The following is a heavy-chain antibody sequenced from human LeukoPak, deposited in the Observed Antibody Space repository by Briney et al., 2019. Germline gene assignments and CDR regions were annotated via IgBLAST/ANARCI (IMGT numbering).Heavy chain of an antibody. CDR2: IWHDGSKE. J-gene: IGHJ4*02. D-gene: IGHD3-22*01. Sequence: GGSLRLSCAASGFTFSTYVMHWVRQAPGKGLEWVAGIWHDGSKEYYADSVKGRFTISRENSKNILHMQMNSLRADDTALYYCAKGLGCGYSPFDFWGQGTLVTVSS. CDR3: AKGLGCGYSPFDF. CDR1: GFTFSTYV. V-gene: IGHV3-33*06.